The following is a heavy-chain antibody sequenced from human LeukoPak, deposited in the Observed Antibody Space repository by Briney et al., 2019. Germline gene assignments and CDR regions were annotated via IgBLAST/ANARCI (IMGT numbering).Heavy chain of an antibody. D-gene: IGHD5-24*01. CDR2: IYYSGST. CDR3: ARLLRDGYNIWYFDL. CDR1: GFTFSSYA. V-gene: IGHV4-59*01. Sequence: PGGSLRLSCAASGFTFSSYAMSWIRQPPGKGLEWIGYIYYSGSTNYNPSLKSRVTISVDTSKNQFSLKLSSVSAADTAVYYCARLLRDGYNIWYFDLWGRGTLVTVSS. J-gene: IGHJ2*01.